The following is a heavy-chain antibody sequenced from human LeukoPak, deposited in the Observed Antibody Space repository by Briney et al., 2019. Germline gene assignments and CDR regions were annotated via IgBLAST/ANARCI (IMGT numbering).Heavy chain of an antibody. CDR2: RSYDGSNK. D-gene: IGHD2-2*01. Sequence: GGSLRLSCAASGFTFNSYAMHWVRQAPGKGLEWVAVRSYDGSNKYYADSVKGRFTISRDNSKNTLYLQMNSLRAEDTAVYYCARDDTDCSSTSCSPGSYYYYYGMDVWGKGTTVTVSS. V-gene: IGHV3-30*04. J-gene: IGHJ6*04. CDR1: GFTFNSYA. CDR3: ARDDTDCSSTSCSPGSYYYYYGMDV.